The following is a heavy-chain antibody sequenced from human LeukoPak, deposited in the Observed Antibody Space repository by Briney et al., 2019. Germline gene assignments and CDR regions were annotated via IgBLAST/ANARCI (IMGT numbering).Heavy chain of an antibody. V-gene: IGHV3-30*02. CDR1: GFTFSSYG. Sequence: GGSLRLSCAASGFTFSSYGMHWVRQAPGKGLEWVAFIRYDGSNKYYADSVKGRFTISRDNSKNTLYLQMNSLRAEDTAVYYCAKDPQRITMVRGVSYFDYWGQGTLVTVSS. CDR2: IRYDGSNK. D-gene: IGHD3-10*01. J-gene: IGHJ4*02. CDR3: AKDPQRITMVRGVSYFDY.